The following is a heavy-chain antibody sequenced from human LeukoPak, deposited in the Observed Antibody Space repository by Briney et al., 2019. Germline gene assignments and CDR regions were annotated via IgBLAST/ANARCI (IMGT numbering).Heavy chain of an antibody. CDR3: AREKNPSYYYDSSGLLPGNI. Sequence: GGSLRLSCAASGFTFSSYAMHWVRQAPGKGLEWVAVISYDGSNKYYADSVKGRFTISRDNSKNTLYLQMNSLRAEDTAVYYCAREKNPSYYYDSSGLLPGNIWGQGTMVTVSS. CDR1: GFTFSSYA. V-gene: IGHV3-30-3*01. CDR2: ISYDGSNK. D-gene: IGHD3-22*01. J-gene: IGHJ3*02.